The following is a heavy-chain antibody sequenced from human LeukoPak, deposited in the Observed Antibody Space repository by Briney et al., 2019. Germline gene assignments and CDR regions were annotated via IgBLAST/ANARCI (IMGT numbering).Heavy chain of an antibody. V-gene: IGHV3-30*02. D-gene: IGHD2-2*02. Sequence: QPGGSLRLSCAASGFTFSSYGMHWVRQAPGKGLEWVAFIRCDGSNKYYADSVKGRFTISRDNSKNTLYLQMNSLRAEDTAVYYCAKGGVPAAIRWFDPWGQGTLVTVSS. CDR1: GFTFSSYG. CDR3: AKGGVPAAIRWFDP. J-gene: IGHJ5*02. CDR2: IRCDGSNK.